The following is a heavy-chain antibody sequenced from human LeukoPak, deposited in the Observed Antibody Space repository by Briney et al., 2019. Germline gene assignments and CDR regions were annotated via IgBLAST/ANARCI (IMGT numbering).Heavy chain of an antibody. CDR1: GFTFSSYW. V-gene: IGHV3-7*01. D-gene: IGHD2-2*01. Sequence: PGGSLRLSCAASGFTFSSYWMSWVRQAPGKGLEWVANITQDGSEKYYVDSVKGRFTISRDNDKNSLYLQMNSLRVEDTAVYYCTRWPSDTSWYYFDYWGQGTLVTVSS. CDR3: TRWPSDTSWYYFDY. J-gene: IGHJ4*02. CDR2: ITQDGSEK.